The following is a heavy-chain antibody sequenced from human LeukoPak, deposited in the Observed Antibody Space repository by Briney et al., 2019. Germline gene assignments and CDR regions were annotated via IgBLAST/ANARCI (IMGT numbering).Heavy chain of an antibody. CDR3: ARRVVPAAIGEFDP. CDR2: ISHSGST. J-gene: IGHJ5*02. CDR1: GYSISSGYY. V-gene: IGHV4-38-2*01. D-gene: IGHD2-2*02. Sequence: SETMSLTCAVSGYSISSGYYWGWIRQPPGKGLGGIGSISHSGSTYYNPSLKSRVTISVDTSTNPFSLKLTSVTAADTAVYYCARRVVPAAIGEFDPWGQGTLVTVSS.